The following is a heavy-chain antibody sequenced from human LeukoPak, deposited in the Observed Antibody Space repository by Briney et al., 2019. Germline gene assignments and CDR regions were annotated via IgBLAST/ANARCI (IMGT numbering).Heavy chain of an antibody. Sequence: WGTLSLTCAVSVGSISSGNWWSWVRQSPGKGLEWIGEVYHNGTPNYNPSLKSRVTISADTFKNHFSLKLTSVTAADTAVYYCATAPILRGEAGEQYKYGMDVWGQGTTVIVSS. V-gene: IGHV4-4*02. D-gene: IGHD1-1*01. J-gene: IGHJ6*02. CDR3: ATAPILRGEAGEQYKYGMDV. CDR2: VYHNGTP. CDR1: VGSISSGNW.